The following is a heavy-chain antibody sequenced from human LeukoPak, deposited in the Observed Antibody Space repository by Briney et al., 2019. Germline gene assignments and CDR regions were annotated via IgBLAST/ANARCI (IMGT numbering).Heavy chain of an antibody. CDR1: GYTFTGCY. V-gene: IGHV1-2*02. J-gene: IGHJ6*02. CDR3: ARALCSGGSCYYYYYGMDV. CDR2: INPNSGGT. D-gene: IGHD2-15*01. Sequence: ASVKVSCKASGYTFTGCYMHWVRQAPGQGLEWMGWINPNSGGTNYAQKFQGRVTMTRDTSISTAYMELSRLRSDDTAVYSCARALCSGGSCYYYYYGMDVWGQGTTVTVSS.